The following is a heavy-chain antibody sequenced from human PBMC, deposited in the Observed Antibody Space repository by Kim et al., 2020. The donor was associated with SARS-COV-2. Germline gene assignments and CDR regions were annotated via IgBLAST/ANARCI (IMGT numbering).Heavy chain of an antibody. CDR2: SGDT. J-gene: IGHJ3*02. D-gene: IGHD2-8*02. CDR3: ARDWWDI. Sequence: SGDTHYVQEFQGRVTRTRDTSISTAYLELSRLRSDDTAVYYCARDWWDIWGQGTVVTVSS. V-gene: IGHV1-2*02.